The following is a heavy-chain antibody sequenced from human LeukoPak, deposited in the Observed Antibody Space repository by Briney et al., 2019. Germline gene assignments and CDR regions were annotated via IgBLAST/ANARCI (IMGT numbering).Heavy chain of an antibody. CDR3: ARWLLTGQWEGFDY. D-gene: IGHD3-9*01. CDR1: GGSISSSSYY. CDR2: IYYSGST. Sequence: SETLSLTCTVSGGSISSSSYYWGWIRQPPGKGLEWIGSIYYSGSTYYNPSLKSRVTISVDTSKNQFSLKLSSVTAADTAVYYCARWLLTGQWEGFDYWGQGTLVTVSS. V-gene: IGHV4-39*07. J-gene: IGHJ4*02.